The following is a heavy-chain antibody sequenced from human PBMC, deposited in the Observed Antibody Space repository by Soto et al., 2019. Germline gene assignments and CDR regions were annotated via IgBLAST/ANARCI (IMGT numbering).Heavy chain of an antibody. CDR3: TRSRFRVRGVTTLDV. D-gene: IGHD3-10*01. J-gene: IGHJ6*02. CDR1: GGSIGGSNYF. CDR2: IYSSGTT. V-gene: IGHV4-39*01. Sequence: KTSEALSLTCTVSGGSIGGSNYFWGWIRQSPGTGLEWLGTIYSSGTTYYSPSLKSRITMSLDTSKNQFSLNLGSVTAADTAVYYCTRSRFRVRGVTTLDVWGPGTTVTVSS.